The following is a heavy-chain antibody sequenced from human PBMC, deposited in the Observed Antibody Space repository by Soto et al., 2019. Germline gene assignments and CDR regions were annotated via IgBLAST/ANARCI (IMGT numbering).Heavy chain of an antibody. CDR2: IYYSGST. V-gene: IGHV4-59*01. Sequence: QVQLQESGPGLVKPSETLSLTCTVSGGSISSYYWSWIRQPPGKGLEWIGYIYYSGSTNYNPSLKSRVTLSVDTSKNQFSLKLSSVTAADTAVYFCAGEGRYGMDVWVQGTTVTVSS. CDR1: GGSISSYY. J-gene: IGHJ6*02. CDR3: AGEGRYGMDV.